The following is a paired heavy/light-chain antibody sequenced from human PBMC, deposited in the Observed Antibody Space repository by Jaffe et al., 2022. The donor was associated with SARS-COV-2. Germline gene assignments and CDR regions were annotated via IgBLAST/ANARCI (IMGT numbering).Heavy chain of an antibody. CDR3: AREHTDGRYYRCLDY. D-gene: IGHD1-26*01. V-gene: IGHV4-4*07. CDR1: GGSISNYY. J-gene: IGHJ4*02. CDR2: IYSSGST. Sequence: QVQLQESGPGLVKPSETLSLTCTVSGGSISNYYWSWIRQPAGKGLEWLGRIYSSGSTNYNPSLKSRVTMSVDTSRNQFSLNLTSVTAADTAIYYCAREHTDGRYYRCLDYWGQGTLVTVSS.
Light chain of an antibody. CDR2: ATS. CDR1: QSISSY. CDR3: QQSYTTPRT. V-gene: IGKV1-39*01. Sequence: DIQMTQSPSSLSASVGDRVTITCRASQSISSYLNWYQQKPGKAPKFLIFATSSLQRGVPSRFSGSGSGTDFTLTITSLQPEDFATYYCQQSYTTPRTFGQGTRVEIK. J-gene: IGKJ1*01.